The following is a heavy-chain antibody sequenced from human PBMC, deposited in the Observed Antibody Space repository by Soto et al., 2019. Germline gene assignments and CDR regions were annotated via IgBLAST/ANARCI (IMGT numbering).Heavy chain of an antibody. V-gene: IGHV3-74*01. D-gene: IGHD5-18*01. CDR2: INSDGSST. J-gene: IGHJ6*02. Sequence: GGSLRLSCAASGFTFSIYWMHWVRQAPGKGLVWVSRINSDGSSTSYADSVKGRFTISRDNAKNTLYLQMNSLRAEDTAVYYCASLEVAMVTSNYYYYGMDVWGQGTTVTVSS. CDR3: ASLEVAMVTSNYYYYGMDV. CDR1: GFTFSIYW.